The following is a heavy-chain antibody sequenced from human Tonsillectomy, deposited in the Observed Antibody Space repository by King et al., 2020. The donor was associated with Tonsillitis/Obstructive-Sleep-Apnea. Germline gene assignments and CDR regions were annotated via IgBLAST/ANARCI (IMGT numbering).Heavy chain of an antibody. D-gene: IGHD1-26*01. CDR2: INTSGGST. V-gene: IGHV1-46*01. J-gene: IGHJ3*02. CDR1: GYTFTSYY. Sequence: QLVQSGAEVKKPGASVKVSCKASGYTFTSYYMHWVRQAPGQGLECMGIINTSGGSTSYAQKFQGRVTMTRDASTSTVYMELSSLRSEDTAVYYWARAGSGSYSFAFDSWGQGKMVTVSS. CDR3: ARAGSGSYSFAFDS.